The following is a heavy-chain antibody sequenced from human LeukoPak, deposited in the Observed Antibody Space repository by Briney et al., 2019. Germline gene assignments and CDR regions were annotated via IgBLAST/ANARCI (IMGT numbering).Heavy chain of an antibody. V-gene: IGHV3-30*03. D-gene: IGHD2-2*01. CDR1: GFTFSSYG. Sequence: GGSLRLSCAASGFTFSSYGMHWVRQAPGKGLEWVAVISYDGSNKYYADSVKGRFTISRDNSKNTLYLQMNSLRAEDTAVYYCARSLSYCSRTGCHPLVHYGMDAWGQGTTVTVSS. CDR3: ARSLSYCSRTGCHPLVHYGMDA. CDR2: ISYDGSNK. J-gene: IGHJ6*02.